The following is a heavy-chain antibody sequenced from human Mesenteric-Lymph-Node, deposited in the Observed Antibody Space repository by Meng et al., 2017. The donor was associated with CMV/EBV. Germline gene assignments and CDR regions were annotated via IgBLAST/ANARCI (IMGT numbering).Heavy chain of an antibody. D-gene: IGHD1-26*01. CDR1: GGTFSSYA. CDR2: IIPIFGTA. V-gene: IGHV1-69*05. J-gene: IGHJ6*02. Sequence: SVKVSCKASGGTFSSYAISWVRQAPGQGLEWMGGIIPIFGTANYAQKFQGRVTITTDESTSTAYMELSSLRSEGTAVYYCARGVYSGSYFYGMDVWGQGTTVTVSS. CDR3: ARGVYSGSYFYGMDV.